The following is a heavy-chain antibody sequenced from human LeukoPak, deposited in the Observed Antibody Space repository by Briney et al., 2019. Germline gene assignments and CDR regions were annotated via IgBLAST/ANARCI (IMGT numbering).Heavy chain of an antibody. CDR1: GGSISSYY. CDR2: IYTSGST. V-gene: IGHV4-4*07. Sequence: PSETLSLTCTVSGGSISSYYWSWIRQPAGKGLEWIGRIYTSGSTYYNPSLKSRVTISVDRSKNQFSLKLSSVTAADTAVYYCARGDIVVVPAAIRGNWFDPWGQGTLVTVSS. D-gene: IGHD2-2*02. J-gene: IGHJ5*02. CDR3: ARGDIVVVPAAIRGNWFDP.